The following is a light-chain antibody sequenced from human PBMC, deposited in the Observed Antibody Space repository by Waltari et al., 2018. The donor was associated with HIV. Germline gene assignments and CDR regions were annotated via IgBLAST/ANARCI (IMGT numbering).Light chain of an antibody. CDR3: AAWDDSLNAYV. CDR1: ISHIGRNT. Sequence: QSVLTQPPSASGTPGPRVTTPCSGSISHIGRNTAPWFQQLPGTAPKLLIYSNNQRPSGVPDRFSGSKSGTSASLAISGLQSEDEADYYCAAWDDSLNAYVFGTGTKVTVL. V-gene: IGLV1-44*01. CDR2: SNN. J-gene: IGLJ1*01.